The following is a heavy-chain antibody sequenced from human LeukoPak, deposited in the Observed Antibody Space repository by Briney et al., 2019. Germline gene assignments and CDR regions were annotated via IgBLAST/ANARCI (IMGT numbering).Heavy chain of an antibody. J-gene: IGHJ4*02. CDR1: GFTFSSYW. CDR3: AKGHGDASGYYYFDS. D-gene: IGHD3-22*01. Sequence: GGSLRLSCAASGFTFSSYWMSWVRQAPGKGLEWVSAIRGNADTTYYADSVKGRFSIFRDNNKDMLYLQMNSLRVEDTAVYYCAKGHGDASGYYYFDSWGQGTLVTVSS. V-gene: IGHV3-23*01. CDR2: IRGNADTT.